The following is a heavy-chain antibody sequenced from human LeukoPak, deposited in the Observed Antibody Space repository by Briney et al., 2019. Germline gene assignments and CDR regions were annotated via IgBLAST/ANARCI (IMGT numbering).Heavy chain of an antibody. CDR1: GGSIRGYY. D-gene: IGHD3-10*01. Sequence: PSETLSLTCNVSGGSIRGYYWSWIRQPPGKGLEWIGYIYSSGSTNYNPSLKSRVTMSVDTSKNQFSLKLSSVTAADTAVYYCARASLLLRGPLLIYHFDFWGQGTLVTVSS. V-gene: IGHV4-59*12. CDR2: IYSSGST. J-gene: IGHJ4*02. CDR3: ARASLLLRGPLLIYHFDF.